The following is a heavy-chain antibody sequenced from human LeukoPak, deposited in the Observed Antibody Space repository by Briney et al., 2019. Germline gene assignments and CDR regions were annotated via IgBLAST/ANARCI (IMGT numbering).Heavy chain of an antibody. D-gene: IGHD6-19*01. CDR1: GGTFSSYA. Sequence: SVKVSCKASGGTFSSYAISWVRQAPGQGLEWMGGIIPILGTANYAQKFQGRVTITTDESTSTAYMELSSLRSEDTAVYYCARTPSSGWSFNWFDPWGQGTLVTVSS. CDR2: IIPILGTA. V-gene: IGHV1-69*05. CDR3: ARTPSSGWSFNWFDP. J-gene: IGHJ5*02.